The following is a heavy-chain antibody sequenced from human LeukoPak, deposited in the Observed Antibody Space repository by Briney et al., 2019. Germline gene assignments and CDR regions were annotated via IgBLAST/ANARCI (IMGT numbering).Heavy chain of an antibody. D-gene: IGHD3-10*01. J-gene: IGHJ6*03. Sequence: ASVKVSCKASGDTFTIYYIHWVRQAPGQGLEWMGLINPSGGSTNYAQKFQGRVTMTRDTSTSTVYMELSSLRSEDTAVYYCARGPRTTLIRGGQWYYYMDVWGKGTTVTISS. CDR2: INPSGGST. V-gene: IGHV1-46*01. CDR3: ARGPRTTLIRGGQWYYYMDV. CDR1: GDTFTIYY.